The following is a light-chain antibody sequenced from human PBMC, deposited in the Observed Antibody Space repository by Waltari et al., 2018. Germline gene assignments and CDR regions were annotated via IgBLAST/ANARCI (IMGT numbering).Light chain of an antibody. V-gene: IGKV4-1*01. CDR3: QQFYTTPFT. CDR1: QSILYSHNNKNY. Sequence: DIVMTQSPDSLAVSLGWRATINCKSSQSILYSHNNKNYLAWYQQKPGQPPKLLVDWASTRESGVPDRFSASGSGTDFTLTISSLQAEDVAVYYCQQFYTTPFTFGQGTRLEIK. CDR2: WAS. J-gene: IGKJ5*01.